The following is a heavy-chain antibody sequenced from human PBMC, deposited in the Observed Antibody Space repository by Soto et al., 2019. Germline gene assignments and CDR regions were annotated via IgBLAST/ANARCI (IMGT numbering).Heavy chain of an antibody. CDR3: ARGPPETPPDY. CDR2: ISAKNGNT. CDR1: GYTFSDYG. J-gene: IGHJ4*02. V-gene: IGHV1-18*01. Sequence: QVQLVQSGTDVKKPGASVKVSCKTSGYTFSDYGISWVRQAPGQGLEWMGWISAKNGNTNFAQKFRGRVTMTTDTSTSTVYMELRSLKADDTAVYYCARGPPETPPDYWGQGTLVTVSS.